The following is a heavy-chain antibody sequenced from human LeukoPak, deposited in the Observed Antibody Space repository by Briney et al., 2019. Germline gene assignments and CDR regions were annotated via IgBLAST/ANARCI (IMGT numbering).Heavy chain of an antibody. D-gene: IGHD6-13*01. CDR3: ARDQVAAAGTSYYYYMDV. V-gene: IGHV1-18*04. J-gene: IGHJ6*03. CDR2: ISAYNGNT. Sequence: ASVKVSCKASGYSLTAYYMHWVRQAPGQGLEWMGWISAYNGNTNYAQKLQGRVTMTTDTSTSTAYMELRSLRSDDTAVYYCARDQVAAAGTSYYYYMDVWGKGTTVTVSS. CDR1: GYSLTAYY.